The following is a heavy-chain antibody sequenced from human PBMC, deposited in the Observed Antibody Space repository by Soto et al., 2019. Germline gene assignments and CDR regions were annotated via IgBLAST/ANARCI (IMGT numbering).Heavy chain of an antibody. CDR3: ARVYSGWSSFDY. CDR1: GGSISSYY. D-gene: IGHD6-19*01. J-gene: IGHJ4*02. V-gene: IGHV4-59*01. CDR2: IYYSGST. Sequence: QVQLQESGPGLVKPSETLSLTCTVSGGSISSYYWSWIRQPPGKGLEWIGYIYYSGSTNYNPSLKSRVTISVDTSKNQFSLKLSSVTAADTAVYYCARVYSGWSSFDYWGQGTLVTVSS.